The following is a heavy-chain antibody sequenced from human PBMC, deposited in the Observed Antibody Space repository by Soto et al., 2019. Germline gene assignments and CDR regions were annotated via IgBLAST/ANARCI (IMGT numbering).Heavy chain of an antibody. CDR2: IIPIFGTA. J-gene: IGHJ4*02. D-gene: IGHD1-26*01. CDR1: GGTFSSYA. V-gene: IGHV1-69*12. Sequence: QVQLVQSGAEVKKPGSSVKVSCKASGGTFSSYAISWVRQAPGQGLEWMGGIIPIFGTANYAQKFQGRVTISADEYTSTDYMELSSLRSEDTAVYYCASSPRIVGAHMGYWGQGTLVTVSS. CDR3: ASSPRIVGAHMGY.